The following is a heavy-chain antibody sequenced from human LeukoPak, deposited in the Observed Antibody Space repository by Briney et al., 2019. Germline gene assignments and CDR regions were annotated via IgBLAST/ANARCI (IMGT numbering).Heavy chain of an antibody. D-gene: IGHD2-2*02. CDR1: GGSISSSSYS. CDR3: ASTGCSSTSCYTYRDAFDI. J-gene: IGHJ3*02. CDR2: IYYSGST. V-gene: IGHV4-39*01. Sequence: SETLSLTCTVSGGSISSSSYSWGWIRQPPGKGLEWIGSIYYSGSTYYNPSLKSRVTISVDTSKNHFSLKLSSVTAADTAVYYCASTGCSSTSCYTYRDAFDIWGQGTMVTVS.